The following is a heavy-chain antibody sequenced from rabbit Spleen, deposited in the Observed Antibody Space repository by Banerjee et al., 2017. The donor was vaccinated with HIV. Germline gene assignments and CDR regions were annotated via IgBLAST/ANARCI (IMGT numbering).Heavy chain of an antibody. V-gene: IGHV1S43*01. CDR2: IYAGDGST. CDR1: GFSLFYYW. CDR3: ARAIVPWLGLTRLDL. J-gene: IGHJ3*01. Sequence: QSLEESGGGLVKPGGTLTLTCKASGFSLFYYWMCWVRQAPGKGLDLIGCIYAGDGSTDYTNWVNGRFTISSDNAQSTVDLKMTSLTAADTATYFCARAIVPWLGLTRLDLWGPGTLVTVS. D-gene: IGHD4-1*01.